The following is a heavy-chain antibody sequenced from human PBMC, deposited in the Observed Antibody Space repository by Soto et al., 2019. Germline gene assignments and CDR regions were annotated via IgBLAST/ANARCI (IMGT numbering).Heavy chain of an antibody. CDR3: VKGEYYYDSSGYYPFDY. Sequence: GGSLRLSCAASGFTFSSYAMNWVRQAPGKGLEWVSVISGSGDSTHYADSVKGRFTISRDNSKNTQYLQMSSLRADDTAVYYCVKGEYYYDSSGYYPFDYWGQGTPVTVSS. V-gene: IGHV3-23*01. J-gene: IGHJ4*02. D-gene: IGHD3-22*01. CDR2: ISGSGDST. CDR1: GFTFSSYA.